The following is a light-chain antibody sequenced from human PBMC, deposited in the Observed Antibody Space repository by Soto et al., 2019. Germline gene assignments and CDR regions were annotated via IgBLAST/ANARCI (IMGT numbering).Light chain of an antibody. Sequence: EIVMTQSPATLSVSPGEGATLSCWASQSVSNKLAWYQQKPGRAPRLLIYDASTRATGIPARFSGSGSETEFTLTIGRLQSEDFAVYYCQQYSNWPPWTFGQGTKVEIK. CDR3: QQYSNWPPWT. CDR2: DAS. CDR1: QSVSNK. J-gene: IGKJ1*01. V-gene: IGKV3-15*01.